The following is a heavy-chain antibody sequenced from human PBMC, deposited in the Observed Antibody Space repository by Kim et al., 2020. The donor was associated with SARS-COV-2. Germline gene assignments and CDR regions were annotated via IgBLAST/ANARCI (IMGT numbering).Heavy chain of an antibody. Sequence: GGSLRLSCSASGFSFSSYAMHWVRQAPGKGLEYVSAINSSGGSTYYADSVKGRFTISRDNTKNTLYLQMSSLRAEDTAVYYCVKDFRTSSIAALRVRHHWGQGTLVTVSS. CDR3: VKDFRTSSIAALRVRHH. V-gene: IGHV3-64D*09. CDR1: GFSFSSYA. CDR2: INSSGGST. J-gene: IGHJ5*02. D-gene: IGHD6-6*01.